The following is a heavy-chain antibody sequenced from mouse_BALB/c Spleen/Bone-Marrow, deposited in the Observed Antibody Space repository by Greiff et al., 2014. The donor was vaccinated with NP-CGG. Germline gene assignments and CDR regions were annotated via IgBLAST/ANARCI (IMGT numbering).Heavy chain of an antibody. V-gene: IGHV14-3*02. Sequence: EVQLQQSGAELVEPGASVKLSCTASGFNIKDTYMHWVKQRPEQGLEWIGRIDPANGNTKYDPKFQGKATITADTSSNTAYLQLSSLTSEDTAVYYCASYYYGSSSFAYWSQGTLVTVSA. J-gene: IGHJ3*01. CDR1: GFNIKDTY. D-gene: IGHD1-1*01. CDR3: ASYYYGSSSFAY. CDR2: IDPANGNT.